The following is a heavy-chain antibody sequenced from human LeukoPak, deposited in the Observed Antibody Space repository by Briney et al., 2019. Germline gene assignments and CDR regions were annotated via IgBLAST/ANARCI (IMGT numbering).Heavy chain of an antibody. Sequence: HPGGSLRLSCAASGFTFSSYWMHWVRQAPGKGLVWVSRINSDGSTASCADSVKGRFVISRDNAKNTLYLQMNSLSAEDTAVYYCVRAVAGAFDYWGQGTLVTVSS. CDR2: INSDGSTA. D-gene: IGHD6-19*01. V-gene: IGHV3-74*01. J-gene: IGHJ4*02. CDR1: GFTFSSYW. CDR3: VRAVAGAFDY.